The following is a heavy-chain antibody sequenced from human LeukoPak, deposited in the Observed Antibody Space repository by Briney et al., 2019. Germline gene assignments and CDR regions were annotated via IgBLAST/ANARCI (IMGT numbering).Heavy chain of an antibody. J-gene: IGHJ4*02. D-gene: IGHD7-27*01. CDR2: IYTSGST. CDR1: GGSISSGSYY. V-gene: IGHV4-61*02. CDR3: ARAWGGPYDY. Sequence: SETLSLTCTVSGGSISSGSYYWSWIRQPAGKGLEWIGRIYTSGSTNYNPSLKSRVTISVDTSKNQFSLKLSSVTAADTAAYYCARAWGGPYDYWSQGTLVTVSS.